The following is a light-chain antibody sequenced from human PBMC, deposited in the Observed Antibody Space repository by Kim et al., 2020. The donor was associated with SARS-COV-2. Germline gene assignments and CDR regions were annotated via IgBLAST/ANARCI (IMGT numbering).Light chain of an antibody. CDR1: QYITRG. J-gene: IGKJ1*01. CDR2: DAS. CDR3: QHRKT. V-gene: IGKV1-5*01. Sequence: DLQMTQSPSTLSASVGDRVTITCRASQYITRGLAWYQQKPGKAPKLLIYDASTLDSGVPSRFRGSGSGTEFTLTISSLQPDDFASYYCQHRKTFGQGTKVDIK.